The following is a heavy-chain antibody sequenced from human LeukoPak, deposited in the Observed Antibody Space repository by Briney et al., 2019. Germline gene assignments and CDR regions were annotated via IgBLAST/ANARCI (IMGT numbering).Heavy chain of an antibody. CDR1: GFTFSSYE. V-gene: IGHV3-48*03. CDR2: ISSSGSTI. J-gene: IGHJ3*02. CDR3: ARDPPGYCSGGSCYKNAFDI. Sequence: GGSLRLSCAASGFTFSSYEMNWVRQAPGKGLEWVSYISSSGSTIYYADSVKGRFTISRDNAKNSLYLQMNSLRAEDTAVYYCARDPPGYCSGGSCYKNAFDIWGQGTMVTVSS. D-gene: IGHD2-15*01.